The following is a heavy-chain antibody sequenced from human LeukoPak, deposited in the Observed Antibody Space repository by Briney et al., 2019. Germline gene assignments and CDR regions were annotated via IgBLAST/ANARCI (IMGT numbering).Heavy chain of an antibody. J-gene: IGHJ4*02. Sequence: SVKVSCKASGGTFSSYTISWVQRAPGQGLEWMGRIIPILGIANYAQKFQGRVTITADKSTSTAYMELSSLRSEDTAVYYCARGGSGYSYGYVDYWGQGTLVTVSS. V-gene: IGHV1-69*02. CDR3: ARGGSGYSYGYVDY. CDR2: IIPILGIA. D-gene: IGHD5-18*01. CDR1: GGTFSSYT.